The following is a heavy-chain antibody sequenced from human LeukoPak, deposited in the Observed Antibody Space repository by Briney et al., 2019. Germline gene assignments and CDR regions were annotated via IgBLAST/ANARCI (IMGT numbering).Heavy chain of an antibody. Sequence: PGRSLRLSCAASGFTVSSNYMSWVRQAPGKGLEWVSVIYTGGSTYYADSVKGRFTISGDNSKNTLYLQMNSLRAEDTAVYYCARGGYSGSGNYFDYWGQGTLVTVSS. J-gene: IGHJ4*02. CDR1: GFTVSSNY. CDR2: IYTGGST. V-gene: IGHV3-66*01. D-gene: IGHD3-10*01. CDR3: ARGGYSGSGNYFDY.